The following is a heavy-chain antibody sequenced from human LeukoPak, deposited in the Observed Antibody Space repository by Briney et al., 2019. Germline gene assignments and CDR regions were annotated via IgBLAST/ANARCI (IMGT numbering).Heavy chain of an antibody. CDR1: GFTFSSYG. J-gene: IGHJ4*02. Sequence: GGSLRLSCAASGFTFSSYGMHWVRQAPGQGLEWVAFIRYDGSNKYYADSVKGRFTISRDDSKNTLYLQMNSLRAEDTAVYYCARESESYDSSGSTFKYWGQGTLVTVSS. D-gene: IGHD3-22*01. CDR3: ARESESYDSSGSTFKY. V-gene: IGHV3-30*02. CDR2: IRYDGSNK.